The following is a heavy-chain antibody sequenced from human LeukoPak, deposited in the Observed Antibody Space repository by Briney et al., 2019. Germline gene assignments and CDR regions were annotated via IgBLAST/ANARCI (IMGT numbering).Heavy chain of an antibody. CDR2: IRYDGSNK. CDR1: GFTFDDYG. D-gene: IGHD3-10*01. Sequence: GGSLRLSCAASGFTFDDYGMHWVRQAPGKGLEWVAFIRYDGSNKYYADSVKGRFTISRDNSKNTLYLQMNSLRAEDTAVYYCATVYYYGSGSYYAPFDYWGQGTLVTVSS. V-gene: IGHV3-30*02. CDR3: ATVYYYGSGSYYAPFDY. J-gene: IGHJ4*02.